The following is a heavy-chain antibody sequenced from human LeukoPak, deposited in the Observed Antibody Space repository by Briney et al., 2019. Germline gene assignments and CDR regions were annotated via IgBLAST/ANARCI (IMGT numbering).Heavy chain of an antibody. D-gene: IGHD1-26*01. CDR3: ARGNIHGGIVGATVDFDY. V-gene: IGHV1-3*01. J-gene: IGHJ4*02. CDR1: GYTFTSYA. CDR2: NGNT. Sequence: GASVKVSCKASGYTFTSYAMHWVRQAPGQRLDNGNTKYSQKFQGRVTITRDTSASTAYMELSSLRSEDTAVYYCARGNIHGGIVGATVDFDYWGQGTLVTVSS.